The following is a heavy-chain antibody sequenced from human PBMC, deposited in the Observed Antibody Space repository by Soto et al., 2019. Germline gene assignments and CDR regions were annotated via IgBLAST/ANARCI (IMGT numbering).Heavy chain of an antibody. J-gene: IGHJ4*02. CDR3: ARDKVRYSGSYHFDY. Sequence: QVQLVQSGAEVKKPGASVKVSCKASGYTFTSYYMHWVRQAPGQGLEWMGIINPSGGSTSYAQKFQGSVTMTRDTSTSTVYMELSSLRSEDTAVYYCARDKVRYSGSYHFDYWGQGTLVTVSS. V-gene: IGHV1-46*01. CDR2: INPSGGST. D-gene: IGHD1-26*01. CDR1: GYTFTSYY.